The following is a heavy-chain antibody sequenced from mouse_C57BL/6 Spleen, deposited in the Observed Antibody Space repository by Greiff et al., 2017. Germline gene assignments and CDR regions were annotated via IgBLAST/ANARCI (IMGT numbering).Heavy chain of an antibody. J-gene: IGHJ2*01. CDR2: INPNNGGT. CDR1: GYTFTDYN. Sequence: VQLQQSGPELVKPGASVKIPCKASGYTFTDYNMDWVKQSHGKSLEWIGDINPNNGGTIYNQKFKGKATLTVDKSSSTAYMELRSLTSEDTAVYYCARNYGSSSRDYFDYWGQGTTLTVSS. V-gene: IGHV1-18*01. CDR3: ARNYGSSSRDYFDY. D-gene: IGHD1-1*01.